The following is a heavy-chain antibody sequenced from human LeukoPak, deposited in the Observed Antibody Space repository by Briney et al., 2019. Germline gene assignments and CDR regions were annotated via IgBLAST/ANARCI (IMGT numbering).Heavy chain of an antibody. CDR2: IYYSGST. CDR1: GGSISSYY. CDR3: ARAGLQLGYFDY. J-gene: IGHJ4*02. D-gene: IGHD6-13*01. V-gene: IGHV4-59*12. Sequence: SETLSLTCTVSGGSISSYYWSWIRQPPGKGLEWIGYIYYSGSTNYNPSLKSRVTISVDRSKNQFSLKLSSVTAADTAVYYCARAGLQLGYFDYWGQGTLVTVSS.